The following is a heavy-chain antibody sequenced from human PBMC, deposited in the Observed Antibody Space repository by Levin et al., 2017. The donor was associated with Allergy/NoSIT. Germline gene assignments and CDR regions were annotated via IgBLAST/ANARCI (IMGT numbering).Heavy chain of an antibody. Sequence: GGSLRLSCAASGFTFSNAWMSWVRQAPGKGLEWVGRIKSKTDGGTTDYAAPVKGRFTISRDDSKNTLYLQMNSLKTEDTAVYYCTTGGVDWELLLYYGMDGWGQGTTVTVSS. CDR2: IKSKTDGGTT. D-gene: IGHD1-26*01. CDR1: GFTFSNAW. V-gene: IGHV3-15*01. CDR3: TTGGVDWELLLYYGMDG. J-gene: IGHJ6*02.